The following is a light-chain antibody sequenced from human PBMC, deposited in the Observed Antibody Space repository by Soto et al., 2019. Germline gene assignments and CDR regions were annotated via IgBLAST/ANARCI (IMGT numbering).Light chain of an antibody. J-gene: IGLJ1*01. CDR2: GNN. CDR1: SSNFGEGNA. V-gene: IGLV1-40*01. Sequence: SVTTHPPPQSGAPGQTITLSCNGRSSNFGEGNAVHWYQQLPGTAPNLLCYGNNKRPSGVPDRFSGSNSGTSASLAIPGLTAEDEAHYFSQSYDSSRRAPFVFGSGTKVT. CDR3: QSYDSSRRAPFV.